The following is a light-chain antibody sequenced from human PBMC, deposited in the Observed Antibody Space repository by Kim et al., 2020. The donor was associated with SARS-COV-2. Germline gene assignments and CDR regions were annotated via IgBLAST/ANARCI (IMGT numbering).Light chain of an antibody. CDR2: GAS. V-gene: IGKV3-15*01. CDR1: QSVGSS. Sequence: EKVMTQSPATLSVSPGERATLSCRASQSVGSSLAWYQQKPGQAPRLLIYGASTRATGVPARFSGSGSGTEFTLTISSLQSEDFAVYYCQQYNDWPPLTFGGGTKVEIK. J-gene: IGKJ4*01. CDR3: QQYNDWPPLT.